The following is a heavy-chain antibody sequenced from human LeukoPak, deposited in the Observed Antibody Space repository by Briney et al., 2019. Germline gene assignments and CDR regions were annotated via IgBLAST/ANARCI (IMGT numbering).Heavy chain of an antibody. CDR1: GYTFTSYG. D-gene: IGHD1-26*01. V-gene: IGHV1-18*01. CDR2: ISAYNGNT. CDR3: ARDGELYSGSKGLFDV. Sequence: ASVTVSCKASGYTFTSYGISWVRQAPGQGLEWMGWISAYNGNTNYAQKLQGRVTMTTDTSTSTAYMELRSLRSDDTAVYYCARDGELYSGSKGLFDVWGQGTRVTVSS. J-gene: IGHJ3*01.